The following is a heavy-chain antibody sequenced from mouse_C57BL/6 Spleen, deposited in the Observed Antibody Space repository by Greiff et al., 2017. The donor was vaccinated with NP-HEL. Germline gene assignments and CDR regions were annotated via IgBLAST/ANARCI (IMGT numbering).Heavy chain of an antibody. D-gene: IGHD2-4*01. Sequence: VQLQQSGPELVKPGASVKISCKASGYAFSSSWMNWVKQRPGKGLEWIGRIYPGDGDTNYNGKFKGKATLTADKSSSTAYMQLSSLTSEDSAVYFCARYDYDRGYYYAMDYWGQGTSVTVSS. CDR3: ARYDYDRGYYYAMDY. CDR1: GYAFSSSW. CDR2: IYPGDGDT. V-gene: IGHV1-82*01. J-gene: IGHJ4*01.